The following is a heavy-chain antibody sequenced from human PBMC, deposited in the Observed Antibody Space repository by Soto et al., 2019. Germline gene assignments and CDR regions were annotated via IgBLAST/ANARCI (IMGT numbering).Heavy chain of an antibody. CDR1: GFTFSSYS. D-gene: IGHD3-3*01. CDR3: ARDPRLSGPFDY. V-gene: IGHV3-21*01. J-gene: IGHJ4*02. Sequence: PGGSLRLSCAASGFTFSSYSMNWVRQAPGKGLEWVSSISSSSSYIYYADSVKGRFTISRDNAKNSLYLQMNSLRAEDTAVYYCARDPRLSGPFDYWGQGTLVTVSS. CDR2: ISSSSSYI.